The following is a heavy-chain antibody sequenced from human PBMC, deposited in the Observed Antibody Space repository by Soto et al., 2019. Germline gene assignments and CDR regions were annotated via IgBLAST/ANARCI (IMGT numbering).Heavy chain of an antibody. V-gene: IGHV4-34*01. CDR3: ARGFNYYDSSGYQFDY. Sequence: SETLSLTCAVYGGSFSGYYWSWIRQPPGKGLEWIGEINHSGSTNYNPSLKSRVTISVDTSKNQFSLKLSSVTAADTAVYYCARGFNYYDSSGYQFDYWGQGTLVTVSS. D-gene: IGHD3-22*01. CDR1: GGSFSGYY. CDR2: INHSGST. J-gene: IGHJ4*02.